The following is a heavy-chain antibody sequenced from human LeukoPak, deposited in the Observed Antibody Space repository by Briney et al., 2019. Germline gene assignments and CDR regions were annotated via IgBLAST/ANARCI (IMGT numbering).Heavy chain of an antibody. Sequence: ASVKVSCKASGYTFTVYRLHWVRQAPGQGLEWMGWISPDNGGTNYAQKFQGRVTMTRDPSSTTAYMEMTRLTSADTAVYYCARVGYYGSGTFGYWGQGAQVTVSS. CDR2: ISPDNGGT. J-gene: IGHJ4*02. CDR3: ARVGYYGSGTFGY. D-gene: IGHD3-10*01. V-gene: IGHV1-2*02. CDR1: GYTFTVYR.